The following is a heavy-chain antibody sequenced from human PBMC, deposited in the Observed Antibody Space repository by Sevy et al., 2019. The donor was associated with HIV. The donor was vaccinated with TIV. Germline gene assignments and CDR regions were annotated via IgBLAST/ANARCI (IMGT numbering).Heavy chain of an antibody. D-gene: IGHD2-15*01. CDR3: AREYCSGGSCSDYYYYYMDV. CDR2: ISSSSSYI. Sequence: GGSLRLSCAASGFTFSSYSMNWVRQAPGKGLEWVSSISSSSSYIYYADSVKGRFTISRDNAKNSLYLQMNSLRAEDTAVYYWAREYCSGGSCSDYYYYYMDVWGKGTTVTVSS. V-gene: IGHV3-21*01. CDR1: GFTFSSYS. J-gene: IGHJ6*03.